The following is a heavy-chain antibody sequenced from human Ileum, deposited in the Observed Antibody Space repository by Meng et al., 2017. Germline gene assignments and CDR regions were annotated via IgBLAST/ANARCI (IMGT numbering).Heavy chain of an antibody. CDR3: AQVYYYGSGNAYFDY. J-gene: IGHJ4*02. V-gene: IGHV2-5*02. CDR1: GFSLSTSGVG. D-gene: IGHD3-10*01. Sequence: QITLKESGPTLVKPTQTLTLTFTFAGFSLSTSGVGVGWIRQPPGKALEWLALIYWDDDKRYSPSLKSRLTITKDTSKNQVVLTMTNMDPVDTATYYCAQVYYYGSGNAYFDYWGQGTLVTVSS. CDR2: IYWDDDK.